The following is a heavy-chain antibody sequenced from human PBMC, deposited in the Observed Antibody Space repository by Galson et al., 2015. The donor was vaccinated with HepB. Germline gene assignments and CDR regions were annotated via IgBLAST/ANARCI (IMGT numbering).Heavy chain of an antibody. CDR1: GFTFSSYA. CDR2: ISGSDGST. V-gene: IGHV3-23*01. J-gene: IGHJ3*02. CDR3: AKDRRTGTTPPDGFDI. Sequence: SLRLSCAASGFTFSSYAMSWARQVPEKGLEWVPSISGSDGSTYYTDSVKGRFTISRDDSKSTLYLQMNSLRAEDTAVYYCAKDRRTGTTPPDGFDIWGQGTMVTVSS. D-gene: IGHD1-1*01.